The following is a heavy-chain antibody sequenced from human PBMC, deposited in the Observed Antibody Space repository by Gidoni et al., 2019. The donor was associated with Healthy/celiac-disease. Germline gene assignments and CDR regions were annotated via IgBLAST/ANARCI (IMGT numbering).Heavy chain of an antibody. CDR1: GFTFSSDW. CDR3: ARVDYYYYGMDV. Sequence: EVQLVESGGGLVQPGGSLRLSCAASGFTFSSDWMSWVSQAPGKGLEWVANIKQDGSEKYYVDSVKGRFIISRDNAKNSLYLQMNSLRAEDTAVYYCARVDYYYYGMDVWGQGTTVTVSS. V-gene: IGHV3-7*01. CDR2: IKQDGSEK. J-gene: IGHJ6*02.